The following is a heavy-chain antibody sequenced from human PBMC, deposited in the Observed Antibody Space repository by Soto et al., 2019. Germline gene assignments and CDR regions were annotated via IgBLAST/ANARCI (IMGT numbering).Heavy chain of an antibody. Sequence: SVKVSCKASGGTFSSYTISWVRQAPGQGLEWMGRIIPILGIANYAQKFQGRVAITADKSTSTAYMELSSLRSEDTAVYYCARALVPLREYFDYWGQGTLVTSPQ. J-gene: IGHJ4*02. V-gene: IGHV1-69*02. CDR2: IIPILGIA. CDR1: GGTFSSYT. CDR3: ARALVPLREYFDY.